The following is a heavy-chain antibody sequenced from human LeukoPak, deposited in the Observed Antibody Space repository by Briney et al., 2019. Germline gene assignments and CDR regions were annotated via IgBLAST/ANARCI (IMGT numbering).Heavy chain of an antibody. V-gene: IGHV1-2*02. CDR3: AGGRIAVARNPFDY. D-gene: IGHD6-19*01. Sequence: ASVKVSCKASGYTFTGYYMHWVRQAPGQGLEWMGWINPNSGGTNYAQKFQGRVTMTRDTSISTAYMELSRLRSDDTAVYYCAGGRIAVARNPFDYWGQGTLVTVSS. CDR1: GYTFTGYY. J-gene: IGHJ4*02. CDR2: INPNSGGT.